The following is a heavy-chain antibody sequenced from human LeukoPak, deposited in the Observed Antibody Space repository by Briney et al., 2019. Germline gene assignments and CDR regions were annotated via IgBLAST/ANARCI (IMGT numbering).Heavy chain of an antibody. V-gene: IGHV3-7*01. CDR3: ARNPPGIVGALTHYCYYMDV. J-gene: IGHJ6*03. CDR2: IKQDGSEK. Sequence: PGGSLRLSCAASGFTFSSYWMSWVCQAPGKGLQWVANIKQDGSEKNYVDSVKGRFSISRDNAKNSLYLQMNSLTAEDTAVYYCARNPPGIVGALTHYCYYMDVWGRGTTVTISS. CDR1: GFTFSSYW. D-gene: IGHD1-26*01.